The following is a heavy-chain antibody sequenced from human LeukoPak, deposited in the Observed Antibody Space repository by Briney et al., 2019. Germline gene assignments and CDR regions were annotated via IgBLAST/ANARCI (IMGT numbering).Heavy chain of an antibody. CDR2: ISSSSSYI. CDR1: GFTFSSYS. V-gene: IGHV3-21*01. D-gene: IGHD5-12*01. Sequence: GGSLRLSCAASGFTFSSYSMNWVRQAPGKGLEWVSSISSSSSYIYYADSVKGRFTISRDNAKNSLYLQMNSLRAEDTALYYCARDRYSGYDWGGYYYGMDVWGQGTTVTVSS. CDR3: ARDRYSGYDWGGYYYGMDV. J-gene: IGHJ6*02.